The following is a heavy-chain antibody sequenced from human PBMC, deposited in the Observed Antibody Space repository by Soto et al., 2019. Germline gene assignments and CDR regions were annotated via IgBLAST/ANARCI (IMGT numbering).Heavy chain of an antibody. CDR2: ISSSSSTI. V-gene: IGHV3-48*02. J-gene: IGHJ6*02. D-gene: IGHD1-20*01. CDR1: GFTFSSYS. Sequence: EVQLVESGGGLVQPGGSLRLSCAASGFTFSSYSMNWVRQAPGKGLEWVSYISSSSSTIYYADSVKGRFTISRDNAKKSLYLQMNSLRDEDTAVYYCASIFITGLHYYYYYGMDVWGQGTTVTVSS. CDR3: ASIFITGLHYYYYYGMDV.